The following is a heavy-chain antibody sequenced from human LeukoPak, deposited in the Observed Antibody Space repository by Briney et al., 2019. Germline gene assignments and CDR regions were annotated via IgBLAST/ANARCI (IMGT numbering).Heavy chain of an antibody. CDR2: LYHSGTT. V-gene: IGHV4-38-2*02. J-gene: IGHJ4*02. Sequence: SETLSLTCAVSGYSISSDYYSSDYYWGWIRQPPGKGLEWIASLYHSGTTYYNPSLKSRVIISVDTSKNQFSLKLSSVTAADTAVYYCARDGDSSGYYYNSYGFDYWGQGTLVTVSS. CDR1: GYSISSDYYSSDYY. D-gene: IGHD3-22*01. CDR3: ARDGDSSGYYYNSYGFDY.